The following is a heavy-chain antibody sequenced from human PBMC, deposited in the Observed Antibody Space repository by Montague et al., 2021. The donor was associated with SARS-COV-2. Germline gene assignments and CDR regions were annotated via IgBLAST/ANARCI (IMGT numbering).Heavy chain of an antibody. D-gene: IGHD4-17*01. J-gene: IGHJ3*02. V-gene: IGHV3-23*01. Sequence: SLRLSCAASKFTFNTYAMTWVRQAPGKGLEWVSCIGSGGNTFFAXSVXGRFTISRDFSTNTVFLQMNRLRADDTAMYFCASYGVKSPGAFDIWGQGTLVTVSS. CDR2: IGSGGNT. CDR3: ASYGVKSPGAFDI. CDR1: KFTFNTYA.